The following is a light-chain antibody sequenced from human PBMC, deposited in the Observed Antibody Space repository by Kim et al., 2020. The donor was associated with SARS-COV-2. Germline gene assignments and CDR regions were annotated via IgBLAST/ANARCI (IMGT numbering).Light chain of an antibody. CDR2: YDN. Sequence: TARVSCGENRIGSKSVHWYQQKPGXAPVLVIYYDNDRPSGIPERFSGSNSGNTATLTISRVEAGDEADYYCQVWDSSSDHRVVFGGGTKVTVL. J-gene: IGLJ2*01. CDR3: QVWDSSSDHRVV. V-gene: IGLV3-21*04. CDR1: RIGSKS.